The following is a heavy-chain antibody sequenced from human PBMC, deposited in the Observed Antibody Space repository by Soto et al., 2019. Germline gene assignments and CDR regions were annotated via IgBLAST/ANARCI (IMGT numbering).Heavy chain of an antibody. CDR1: GGSMSANDYY. CDR3: ARGIVRGGFDI. CDR2: IYDTWTT. D-gene: IGHD3-10*02. V-gene: IGHV4-30-4*01. Sequence: QVQLQEAGPGLVRPSQTLSLTCTVAGGSMSANDYYWSWLRPSPGQGLQWIGYIYDTWTTSYSPSLKSRVTMSADTSRNQFSLKLTSVTAADTALYFCARGIVRGGFDIWGQGTLVTVSS. J-gene: IGHJ3*02.